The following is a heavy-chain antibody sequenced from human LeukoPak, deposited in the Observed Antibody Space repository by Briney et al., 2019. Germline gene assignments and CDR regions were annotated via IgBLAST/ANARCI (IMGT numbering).Heavy chain of an antibody. CDR3: AKEGGPTTLGS. CDR2: ISGSGSST. J-gene: IGHJ4*02. V-gene: IGHV3-23*01. Sequence: GGSLRLSCAASGFNFSNFAMTWVRQAPGKGLEWVSAISGSGSSTYYADSVKGRFTISRDNSKNTLYLQMNSLRAEDTAVYYCAKEGGPTTLGSGGQGTLVTVSS. D-gene: IGHD4-17*01. CDR1: GFNFSNFA.